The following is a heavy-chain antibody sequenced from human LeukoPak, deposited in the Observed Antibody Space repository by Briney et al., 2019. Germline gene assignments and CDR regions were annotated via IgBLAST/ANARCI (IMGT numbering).Heavy chain of an antibody. CDR3: VRVRDGYNDAYGI. CDR2: INPSGGST. D-gene: IGHD5-24*01. Sequence: ASVKVSCKASGFTFTNYNLHWVRQAPGQRLECMGIINPSGGSTNYAQNFQGRVTMTRDTSTSTVYMELSSLRSEDTAVYYCVRVRDGYNDAYGIWGQGTMVTVPS. J-gene: IGHJ3*02. CDR1: GFTFTNYN. V-gene: IGHV1-46*01.